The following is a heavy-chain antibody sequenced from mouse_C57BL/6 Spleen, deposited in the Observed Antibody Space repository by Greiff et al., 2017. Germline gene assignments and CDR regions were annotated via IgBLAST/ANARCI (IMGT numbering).Heavy chain of an antibody. CDR1: GYTFTSYW. V-gene: IGHV1-64*01. CDR2: IHPNSGST. CDR3: ARLSYTAY. J-gene: IGHJ3*01. Sequence: VQLQQPGAELVKPGASVTLSCKASGYTFTSYWMHWVKQRPGQGLEWIGLIHPNSGSTNYNEKFKSKATLTVDKSSSTAYMQLSSLTSEDSAVYYCARLSYTAYWGQGTLVTVSA. D-gene: IGHD2-10*01.